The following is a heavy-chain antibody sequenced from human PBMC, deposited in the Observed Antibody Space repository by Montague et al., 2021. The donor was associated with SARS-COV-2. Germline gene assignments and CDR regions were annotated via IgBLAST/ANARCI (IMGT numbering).Heavy chain of an antibody. J-gene: IGHJ4*02. CDR2: ISRSGSII. D-gene: IGHD6-13*01. Sequence: SLRLSCAASGFTFSSYEMNWVRQAPGKGLEWVSYISRSGSIIYYADSVKGRFTISRDNAKNSLYLQMNSLGAEDTAVYYCAREYIEAAGHGNDYWGQGTLVTVS. CDR1: GFTFSSYE. CDR3: AREYIEAAGHGNDY. V-gene: IGHV3-48*03.